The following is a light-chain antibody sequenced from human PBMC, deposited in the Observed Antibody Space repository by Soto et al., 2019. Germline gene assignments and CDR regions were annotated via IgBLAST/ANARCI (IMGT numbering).Light chain of an antibody. V-gene: IGLV1-40*01. Sequence: QSVLTQPPSVSGAPGQRITISCTGSSSNIGAAYDVHWYQQLPGTAPKLLIYGNNNRPSGVPDRFSGSKSGTSASLAISGLRSDDEADYFCATWDDSLNGFYVFGTGTKLTVL. CDR1: SSNIGAAYD. CDR3: ATWDDSLNGFYV. J-gene: IGLJ1*01. CDR2: GNN.